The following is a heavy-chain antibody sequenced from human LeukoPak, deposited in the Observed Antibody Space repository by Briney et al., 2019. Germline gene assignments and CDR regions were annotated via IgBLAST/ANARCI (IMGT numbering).Heavy chain of an antibody. CDR3: ARDRTPNGMDV. CDR2: IYSGGST. CDR1: GFTDSSNY. J-gene: IGHJ6*04. Sequence: PGGSLRLSCAASGFTDSSNYMSWLRQAPGKGLEWVSVIYSGGSTYYADSVKGRFTISRDNSKNTLYLQMNSLRAEDTAVYYCARDRTPNGMDVWGEGTTVTVSS. V-gene: IGHV3-53*01.